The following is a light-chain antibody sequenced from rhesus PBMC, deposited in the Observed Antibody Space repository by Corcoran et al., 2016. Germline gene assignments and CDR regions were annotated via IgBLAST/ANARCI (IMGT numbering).Light chain of an antibody. CDR1: QSVSSS. J-gene: IGKJ4*01. CDR3: QQYSNWPLT. CDR2: GAS. Sequence: EIVLTQSPGTLSLSPGERATLSCRASQSVSSSLAWYQQKPGQVPRLLIFGASTRATGFADRFSGSGSRKDLTLTSRSLEPGNFAVYYCQQYSNWPLTFGGGTKVEIK. V-gene: IGKV3-42*03.